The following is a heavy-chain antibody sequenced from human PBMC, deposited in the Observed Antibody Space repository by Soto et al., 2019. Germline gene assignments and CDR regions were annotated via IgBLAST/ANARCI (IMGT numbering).Heavy chain of an antibody. J-gene: IGHJ6*02. D-gene: IGHD2-2*02. V-gene: IGHV1-24*01. CDR2: FDPEDGET. CDR1: GYTLTELS. CDR3: ASFEGYCSSTSCYTGYYGMDV. Sequence: ASVKVSCKVSGYTLTELSMHWVRQARGKGLEWMGGFDPEDGETIYAQKFQGRVTMTEDTSTDTAYMELSSLRSEDTAVYYCASFEGYCSSTSCYTGYYGMDVWGQGTTVTAP.